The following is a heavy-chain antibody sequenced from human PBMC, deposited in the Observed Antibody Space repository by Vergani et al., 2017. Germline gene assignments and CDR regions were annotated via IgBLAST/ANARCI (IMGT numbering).Heavy chain of an antibody. CDR2: IYHSGST. Sequence: QLQLQESGSGLVKPSQTLSLTCAVSGGSISSGGYSWSWIRQPPGKGLEWIGYIYHSGSTYYNPSLKSRVTISVDRSKNQFSLKLSSVTAADTALYYCARVAAAGTGYYYMDVWGKGTTVTVSS. CDR3: ARVAAAGTGYYYMDV. J-gene: IGHJ6*03. CDR1: GGSISSGGYS. V-gene: IGHV4-30-2*01. D-gene: IGHD6-13*01.